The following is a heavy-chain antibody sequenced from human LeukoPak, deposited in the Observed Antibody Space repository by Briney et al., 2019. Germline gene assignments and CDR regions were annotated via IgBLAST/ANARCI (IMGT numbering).Heavy chain of an antibody. CDR1: GFIFSSYA. J-gene: IGHJ6*03. CDR3: AKDQVVPNYYYMDV. Sequence: GGSLTLSCAASGFIFSSYAMHWVRQAPGKGLEWVAFIRYDGNNRYYADSVKGRFTISRDNSKNTLYLQMNSLRVEYTALYHCAKDQVVPNYYYMDVWGKGTTVTVSS. V-gene: IGHV3-30*02. D-gene: IGHD2-15*01. CDR2: IRYDGNNR.